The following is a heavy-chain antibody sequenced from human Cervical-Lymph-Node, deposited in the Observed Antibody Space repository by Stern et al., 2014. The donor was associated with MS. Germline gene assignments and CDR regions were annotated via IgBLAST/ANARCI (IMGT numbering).Heavy chain of an antibody. Sequence: QVQLQESGPGLVKPSQTLSLTCTVSGGAVSSGDRYWSWIRQHPEKGLEWIGYISYSGNTYYNPSLESRVTISMDRSKNQFSLKLRSVTAADTAVYYCARVKEFLRFFYPDYWGQGIRVTVSS. D-gene: IGHD3-3*01. CDR3: ARVKEFLRFFYPDY. J-gene: IGHJ4*02. V-gene: IGHV4-31*03. CDR2: ISYSGNT. CDR1: GGAVSSGDRY.